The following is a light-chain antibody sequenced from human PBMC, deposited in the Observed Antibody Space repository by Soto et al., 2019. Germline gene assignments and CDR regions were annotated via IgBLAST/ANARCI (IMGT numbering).Light chain of an antibody. CDR3: QQYNPDNPWT. Sequence: DLPIKNTTCLSSGSVVDRVTINCRASQTISSWLAWYQQKPGKAPKLLIYKASTLKSGVQSRFSGSGSGTEFTLTISSLQPDDFATYYCQQYNPDNPWTFGQGTKVDIK. V-gene: IGKV1-5*03. CDR2: KAS. CDR1: QTISSW. J-gene: IGKJ1*01.